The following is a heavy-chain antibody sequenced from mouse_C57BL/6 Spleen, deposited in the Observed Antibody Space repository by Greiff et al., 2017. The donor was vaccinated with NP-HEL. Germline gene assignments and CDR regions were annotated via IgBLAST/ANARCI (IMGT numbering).Heavy chain of an antibody. V-gene: IGHV5-17*01. D-gene: IGHD1-1*01. Sequence: EVKVVESGGGLVKPGGSLKLSCAASGFTFSDYGMHWVRQAPEKGLEWVAYISSGSSTIYYADTVKGRFTISRDNAKNTLFLQMTSLRSEDTAMYYCARRAVVATRNYFDYWGQGTTLTVSS. CDR1: GFTFSDYG. J-gene: IGHJ2*01. CDR2: ISSGSSTI. CDR3: ARRAVVATRNYFDY.